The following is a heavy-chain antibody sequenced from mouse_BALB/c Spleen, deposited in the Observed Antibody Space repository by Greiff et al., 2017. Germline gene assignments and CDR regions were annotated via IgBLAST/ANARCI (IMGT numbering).Heavy chain of an antibody. V-gene: IGHV1S81*02. CDR2: INPSNGGT. CDR3: ARGGYPDGWYFDV. D-gene: IGHD2-2*01. CDR1: GYTFTSYY. J-gene: IGHJ1*01. Sequence: QDQLQQPGAELVKPGASVKLSCKASGYTFTSYYMYWVKQRPGQGLEWIGGINPSNGGTNFNEKFKSKATLTVDKSSSTAYMQLSSLTSEDSAVYYCARGGYPDGWYFDVWGAGTTVTVSS.